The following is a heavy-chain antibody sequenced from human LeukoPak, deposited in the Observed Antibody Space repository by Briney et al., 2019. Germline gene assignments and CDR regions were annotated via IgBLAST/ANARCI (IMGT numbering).Heavy chain of an antibody. CDR1: GFTFSSYA. CDR2: ISGSGGST. J-gene: IGHJ5*02. Sequence: GGSLRLSCAASGFTFSSYAMSWVRQAPGKGLEWVSAISGSGGSTYYADSVKGRFTISRDNPKNTLYLQMNSLRAEDTAVYYCAKDPGYSYGPLYNWFDPWGQGTLVTVSS. V-gene: IGHV3-23*01. D-gene: IGHD5-18*01. CDR3: AKDPGYSYGPLYNWFDP.